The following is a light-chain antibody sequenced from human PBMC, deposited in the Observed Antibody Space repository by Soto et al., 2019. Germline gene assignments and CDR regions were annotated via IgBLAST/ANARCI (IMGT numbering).Light chain of an antibody. CDR3: QQYNSYPLT. V-gene: IGKV1-5*03. J-gene: IGKJ4*01. Sequence: DIQMTQSPSTLSASVLYIVTITFRASQSISNWLAWYQQKPGKAPDLLIYKASSLDSGVPSRFSGSGSGTEFTLTISSLEPDDFATYYCQQYNSYPLTFGGGTKVDI. CDR2: KAS. CDR1: QSISNW.